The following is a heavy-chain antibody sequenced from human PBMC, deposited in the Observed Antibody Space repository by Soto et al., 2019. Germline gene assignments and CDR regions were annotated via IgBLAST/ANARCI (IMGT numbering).Heavy chain of an antibody. CDR2: IYYSGST. J-gene: IGHJ4*02. V-gene: IGHV4-31*03. Sequence: SETLSLTCPVSGGSISSGGYYWSWIRQHPGKGLEWIGYIYYSGSTYYNPSLKSRVTISVDTSKNQFSLKLSSVTAADTAVYYCARSPRSISAGGIDYWGQGILVTV. CDR3: ARSPRSISAGGIDY. CDR1: GGSISSGGYY. D-gene: IGHD6-13*01.